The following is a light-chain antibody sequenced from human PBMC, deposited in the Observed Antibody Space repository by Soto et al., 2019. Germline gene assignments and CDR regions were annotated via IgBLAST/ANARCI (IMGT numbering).Light chain of an antibody. CDR1: QSVSSN. CDR3: QQRSNWPIT. CDR2: GAS. J-gene: IGKJ5*01. V-gene: IGKV3-15*01. Sequence: EIVMTKSPATLSVSPGERATLSCRASQSVSSNLAWYQQKPGQAPRLLIYGASTRATGIPARFSGSGSGTEFTLTISSLQSEDFAVYYCQQRSNWPITFGQGTRLEIK.